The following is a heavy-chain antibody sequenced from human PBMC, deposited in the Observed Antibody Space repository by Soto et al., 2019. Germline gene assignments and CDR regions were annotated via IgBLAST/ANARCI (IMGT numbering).Heavy chain of an antibody. V-gene: IGHV3-23*01. CDR3: AKFHDNRIFQQ. CDR1: GFTFSSYA. Sequence: EVQLLESGGDLVQPGGSLRLSCAASGFTFSSYAMSWVRQAPGKGLEWVSTITGSGAGTYYADSVKGRFSISRDNSKNTLYLQMNSLRAEDTAVYYCAKFHDNRIFQQWGQGTLVTVSS. D-gene: IGHD3-9*01. J-gene: IGHJ1*01. CDR2: ITGSGAGT.